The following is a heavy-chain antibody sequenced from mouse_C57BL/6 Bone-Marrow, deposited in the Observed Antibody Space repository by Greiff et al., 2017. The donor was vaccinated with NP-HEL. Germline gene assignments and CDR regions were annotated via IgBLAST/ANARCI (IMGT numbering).Heavy chain of an antibody. V-gene: IGHV14-4*01. CDR1: GFNIKDDY. Sequence: EVHLVESGAELVRPGASVKLSCTASGFNIKDDYMHWVKQRPEQGLEWIGWIDPENGDTEYASKFQGKATITADTSSNTAYLQLSSLTSEDTAVYYCTVTTVPFAYWGQGTLVTVSA. J-gene: IGHJ3*01. CDR3: TVTTVPFAY. CDR2: IDPENGDT. D-gene: IGHD1-1*01.